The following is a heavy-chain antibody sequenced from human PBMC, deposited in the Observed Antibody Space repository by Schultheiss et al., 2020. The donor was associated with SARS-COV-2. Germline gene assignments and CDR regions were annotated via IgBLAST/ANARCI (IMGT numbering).Heavy chain of an antibody. Sequence: GGSLRLSCAASGFTFSSYWMHWVRQAPGKGLEWVSAISGSGGSTYYADSVKGRFTISRDNSKSTLYLQMNSLRAEDTAVYYCARDFGHSFDYWGQGTLVTVSS. CDR1: GFTFSSYW. CDR3: ARDFGHSFDY. J-gene: IGHJ4*02. CDR2: ISGSGGST. D-gene: IGHD3/OR15-3a*01. V-gene: IGHV3-23*01.